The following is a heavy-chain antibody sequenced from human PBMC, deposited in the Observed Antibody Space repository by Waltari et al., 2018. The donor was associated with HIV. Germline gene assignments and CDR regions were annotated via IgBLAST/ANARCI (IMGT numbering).Heavy chain of an antibody. CDR3: ARGSGYYYFDY. V-gene: IGHV3-74*01. J-gene: IGHJ4*02. CDR2: MSTDGNSV. Sequence: EVQLVESGGGLVQPGGTLRLSCAASGFTVSSYWMHWVRQVTGKGLEWILGMSTDGNSVRSADSVKGRFTISRDNTKNTLYLQMNSLRVEDTAVYYCARGSGYYYFDYWGQGTRVTVSS. CDR1: GFTVSSYW. D-gene: IGHD3-22*01.